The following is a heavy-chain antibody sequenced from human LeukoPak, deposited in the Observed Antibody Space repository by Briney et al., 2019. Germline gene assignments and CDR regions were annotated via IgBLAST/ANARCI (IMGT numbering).Heavy chain of an antibody. CDR2: INLNSGAT. J-gene: IGHJ4*02. D-gene: IGHD3-10*01. CDR3: ARDYYGSGSYSTDY. Sequence: ASVKVSCKSSGYTFTGYQIHWVRQAPGQGLEWMGWINLNSGATNYAQEFQGRVTMTRDTSIGTAYMELSRLRSDDTAVYYCARDYYGSGSYSTDYWGQGTLVTVSS. V-gene: IGHV1-2*02. CDR1: GYTFTGYQ.